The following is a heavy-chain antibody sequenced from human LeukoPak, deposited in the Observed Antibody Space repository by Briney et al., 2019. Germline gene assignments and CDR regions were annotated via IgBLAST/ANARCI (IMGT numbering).Heavy chain of an antibody. CDR3: AKDPPEDNWNDY. D-gene: IGHD1-20*01. CDR2: ISGSGGST. Sequence: GGSLRLSCTASGFTFSSYAMSWVRQAPGKGLEWVSAISGSGGSTYYADSVKGRSTISRDNSKNTLYLQMNSLRAEDTAVYYCAKDPPEDNWNDYWGQGTLVTVSS. J-gene: IGHJ4*02. V-gene: IGHV3-23*01. CDR1: GFTFSSYA.